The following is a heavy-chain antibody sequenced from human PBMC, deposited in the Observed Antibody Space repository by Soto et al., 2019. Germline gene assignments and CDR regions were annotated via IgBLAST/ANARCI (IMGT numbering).Heavy chain of an antibody. CDR2: ITWNSGNI. D-gene: IGHD3-22*01. J-gene: IGHJ4*02. CDR3: AKEVCSGYYDGFDF. Sequence: EVQLVESGGGLVQPGRSLRLSCAASGFTFDAYAMHWVRQAPGKGLEWVSGITWNSGNIGYADSVKGRFTISRDSAKNSLYLQMNRLTAEDTALYYCAKEVCSGYYDGFDFWGQGTLVTVSS. V-gene: IGHV3-9*01. CDR1: GFTFDAYA.